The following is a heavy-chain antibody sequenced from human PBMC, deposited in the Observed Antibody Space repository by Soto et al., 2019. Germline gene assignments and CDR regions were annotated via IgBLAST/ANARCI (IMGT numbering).Heavy chain of an antibody. Sequence: EVQLWESGGGLVQPGGSVRLSCAASGFTFNTYAMSWVRQAPGQGLEWVSAITETGTHTFYIDSVKGRLTISRDNSKNTLFLQMTTLKAEDTAIYYCARGVRADNGVRIMALDVWGQGTTVTVSS. J-gene: IGHJ6*02. CDR3: ARGVRADNGVRIMALDV. V-gene: IGHV3-23*01. CDR1: GFTFNTYA. D-gene: IGHD4-17*01. CDR2: ITETGTHT.